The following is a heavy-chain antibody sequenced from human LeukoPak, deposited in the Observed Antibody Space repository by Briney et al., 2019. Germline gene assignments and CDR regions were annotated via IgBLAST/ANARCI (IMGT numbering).Heavy chain of an antibody. CDR1: GGSFSGYY. J-gene: IGHJ6*02. CDR3: ARVGIYCSSTSCYYYYGMDV. Sequence: SETLSLTCAVYGGSFSGYYWSWIRQPPGKGLEWIGEINHSGSTNYNPSLKSRVTISVDTSKNQLSLKLSSVTAADTAVYYCARVGIYCSSTSCYYYYGMDVWGQRTTITVSS. V-gene: IGHV4-34*01. D-gene: IGHD2-2*01. CDR2: INHSGST.